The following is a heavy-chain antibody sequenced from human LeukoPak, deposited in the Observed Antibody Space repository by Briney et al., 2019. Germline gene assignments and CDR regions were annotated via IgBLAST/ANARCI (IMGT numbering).Heavy chain of an antibody. CDR3: ARQGDIVVVPSTYYFDY. Sequence: ASVKVSCKASGYTFTGYYMHWVRQAPGQGLEWMGWINPSSGGTNYAQKFQGRVTMTRDTSISTAYMELSRLRSDDTAVYYCARQGDIVVVPSTYYFDYWGQGTLVTVSS. J-gene: IGHJ4*02. V-gene: IGHV1-2*02. CDR2: INPSSGGT. D-gene: IGHD2-2*01. CDR1: GYTFTGYY.